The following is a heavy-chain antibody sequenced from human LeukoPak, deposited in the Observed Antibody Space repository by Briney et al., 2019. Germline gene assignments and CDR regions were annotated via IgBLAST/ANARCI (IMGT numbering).Heavy chain of an antibody. CDR1: GFTFSSYA. Sequence: LAGGSLRLSCVASGFTFSSYAMSWVRQAPGKGLEWVSDISGSGGSTYYADSVKGRFTISRDNSKNTLYLQMNSLRAEDTAVYYCANPPTVTTIRFDPWGQGTLVTVSS. J-gene: IGHJ5*02. D-gene: IGHD4-17*01. V-gene: IGHV3-23*01. CDR2: ISGSGGST. CDR3: ANPPTVTTIRFDP.